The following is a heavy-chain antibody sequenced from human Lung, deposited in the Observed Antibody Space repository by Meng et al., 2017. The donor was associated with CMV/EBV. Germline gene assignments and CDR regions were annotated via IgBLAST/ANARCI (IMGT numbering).Heavy chain of an antibody. D-gene: IGHD4-23*01. CDR1: GFTFSSYW. J-gene: IGHJ3*02. CDR2: INSDGSST. CDR3: AREQPNSDAFDI. V-gene: IGHV3-74*01. Sequence: GGSLRLSCAASGFTFSSYWMHWVRQAPGKGLVWVSRINSDGSSTSYADSVKGRFTISRDNAKNTLYLQMNSLRAEDTAVYYCAREQPNSDAFDIWDQGTMVTVSS.